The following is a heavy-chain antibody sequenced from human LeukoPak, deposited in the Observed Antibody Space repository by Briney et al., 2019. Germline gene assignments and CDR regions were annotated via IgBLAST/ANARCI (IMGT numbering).Heavy chain of an antibody. Sequence: PGRSLRLSCAASGFTFSSYAMHWVRQAPGKGLEWVAVISYDGSNKYYADSVKGRFTISRDNSKNTLYLQMNSLRAEDTAVYYCAKAPLGGSGRPLIDYWGQGTLVTVSS. V-gene: IGHV3-30-3*01. J-gene: IGHJ4*02. CDR1: GFTFSSYA. D-gene: IGHD2-15*01. CDR2: ISYDGSNK. CDR3: AKAPLGGSGRPLIDY.